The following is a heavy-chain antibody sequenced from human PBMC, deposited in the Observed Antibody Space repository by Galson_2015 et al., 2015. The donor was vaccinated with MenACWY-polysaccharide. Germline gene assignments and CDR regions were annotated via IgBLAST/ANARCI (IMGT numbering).Heavy chain of an antibody. V-gene: IGHV1-2*02. CDR2: INPNSGAT. CDR3: ARGGGTYHFDY. J-gene: IGHJ4*02. CDR1: GYTFTTHY. D-gene: IGHD2-15*01. Sequence: SEKVSCKASGYTFTTHYFHWMRQAPGQGLEWMGSINPNSGATTYAQRFQGRVMMTRDTSISTVYMELSSLKSDDTAVYYCARGGGTYHFDYWGQGTLVTVST.